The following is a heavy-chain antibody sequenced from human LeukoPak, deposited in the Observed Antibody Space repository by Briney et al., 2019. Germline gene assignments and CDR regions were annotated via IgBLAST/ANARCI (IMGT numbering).Heavy chain of an antibody. CDR1: GGSISSYY. V-gene: IGHV4-59*01. Sequence: SETLSLTCTVSGGSISSYYWSWIRQPPGKGLEWIGYIYYSGSTNYNPSLKSRVTISVDTSKNQFSLKLSSVTAADTAVYYCARDDVVMGAFDTWGQGTMVTVSS. D-gene: IGHD4-23*01. CDR2: IYYSGST. CDR3: ARDDVVMGAFDT. J-gene: IGHJ3*02.